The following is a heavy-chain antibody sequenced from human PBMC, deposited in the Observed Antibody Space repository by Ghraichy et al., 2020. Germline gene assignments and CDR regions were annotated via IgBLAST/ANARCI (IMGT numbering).Heavy chain of an antibody. V-gene: IGHV3-7*01. J-gene: IGHJ3*02. CDR2: IKQDGSEK. CDR3: AREGDGDYEDAFDI. Sequence: GGSLRLSCAASGFTFSSYWMSWVRQAPGKGLEWVANIKQDGSEKYYVDSVKGRFTISRDNAKNSLYLQMNSLRAEDTAVYYCAREGDGDYEDAFDIWGQGTMVTVSS. D-gene: IGHD4-17*01. CDR1: GFTFSSYW.